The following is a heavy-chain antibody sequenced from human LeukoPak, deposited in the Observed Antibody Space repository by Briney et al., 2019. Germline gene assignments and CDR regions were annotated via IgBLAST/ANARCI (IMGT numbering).Heavy chain of an antibody. D-gene: IGHD3-16*02. Sequence: SSETLSLPCTVSGGSISSGGYYWSWIRQHPGKGLEWIGYIYYSGSTYYNPSLKSRVTISVDTSKNQFSLKLSSVTAADTAVYYCARGRLRLGELSFGFDYWGQGTLVTVSS. CDR1: GGSISSGGYY. CDR3: ARGRLRLGELSFGFDY. CDR2: IYYSGST. J-gene: IGHJ4*02. V-gene: IGHV4-31*03.